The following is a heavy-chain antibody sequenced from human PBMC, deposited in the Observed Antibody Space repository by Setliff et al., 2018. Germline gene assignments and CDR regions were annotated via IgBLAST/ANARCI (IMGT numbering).Heavy chain of an antibody. CDR2: VFVDGST. V-gene: IGHV4-4*07. CDR1: GDSISTYY. D-gene: IGHD2-15*01. Sequence: SETLSLTCTVSGDSISTYYWSWIRRPAGKGLEWIGRVFVDGSTNYNPSLKSRVTLSLDTSKNQFSLELSSVTAADTAMYYCAGENGYCSGGACYFMFDYWGQGTLVTVS. CDR3: AGENGYCSGGACYFMFDY. J-gene: IGHJ4*02.